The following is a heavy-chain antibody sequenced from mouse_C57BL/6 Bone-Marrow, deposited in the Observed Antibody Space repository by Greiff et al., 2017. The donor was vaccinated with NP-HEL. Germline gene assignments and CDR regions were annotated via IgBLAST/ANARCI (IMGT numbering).Heavy chain of an antibody. D-gene: IGHD4-1*01. V-gene: IGHV1-69*01. Sequence: VQLQQSGAELVMPGASVKLSCKASGYTFTSYWMHWVKQRPGQGLEWIGEIDPSDSYTNYNQKFKGKSTLTVDKSSSTAYMQLSSLTSEDSAVYYCARRGNWPDYWGQGTTLTVSS. CDR3: ARRGNWPDY. J-gene: IGHJ2*01. CDR1: GYTFTSYW. CDR2: IDPSDSYT.